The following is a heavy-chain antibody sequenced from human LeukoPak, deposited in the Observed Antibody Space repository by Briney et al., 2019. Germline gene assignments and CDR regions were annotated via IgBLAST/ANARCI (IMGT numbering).Heavy chain of an antibody. CDR3: ARDLGMVRGVITV. Sequence: ASVKVSCKASGYTFTIYGISWVRQAPGQGLEWMGWISAYNGNTNYAQNLQGRATMTTDTSTSTVYMELRSLRSDDTAVYYCARDLGMVRGVITVWGQGTLVTVSS. V-gene: IGHV1-18*01. J-gene: IGHJ4*02. CDR2: ISAYNGNT. CDR1: GYTFTIYG. D-gene: IGHD3-10*01.